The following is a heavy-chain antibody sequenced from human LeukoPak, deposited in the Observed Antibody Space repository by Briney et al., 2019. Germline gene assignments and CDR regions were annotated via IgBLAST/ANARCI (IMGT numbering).Heavy chain of an antibody. V-gene: IGHV3-21*01. Sequence: GGSLRLSCAASGFTVSSYSMNWVRQAPGKGLEWVSYISGSGSYIYYADSVKGRFTISRDNGKNSLYLQMNSLRAEDTAVYYCAMATDSYQFDYWGQGTLVTVSS. CDR3: AMATDSYQFDY. CDR2: ISGSGSYI. D-gene: IGHD5-24*01. J-gene: IGHJ4*02. CDR1: GFTVSSYS.